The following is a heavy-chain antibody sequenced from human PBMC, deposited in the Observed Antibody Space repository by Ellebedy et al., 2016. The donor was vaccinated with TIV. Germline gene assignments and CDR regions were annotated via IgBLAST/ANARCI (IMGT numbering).Heavy chain of an antibody. J-gene: IGHJ3*02. Sequence: GESLKISCAVSGFTFRIYPMHWVRQAPGKGLEWVATISYDVSNIKYDDSVKGRFTISRDNAKNSLYLHLNSLRAEDTAMYYCATDGSYGDYLSPTHAFVIWGQGTMVTVSS. CDR1: GFTFRIYP. CDR3: ATDGSYGDYLSPTHAFVI. CDR2: ISYDVSNI. V-gene: IGHV3-30-3*01. D-gene: IGHD4-17*01.